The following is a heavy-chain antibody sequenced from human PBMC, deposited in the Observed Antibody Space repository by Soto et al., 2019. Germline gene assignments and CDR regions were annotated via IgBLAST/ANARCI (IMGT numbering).Heavy chain of an antibody. J-gene: IGHJ5*02. D-gene: IGHD1-1*01. CDR3: VRDGTKTLRDWFDP. V-gene: IGHV4-4*07. Sequence: PSATLSLTCTVSGASISGFYWSWIRNSAGKGLEWIGRIYATGTTDYNPSLKSRVMMSVDTSKKQFSLKLRSVTAADTAVYYCVRDGTKTLRDWFDPWGQGISVTVSS. CDR1: GASISGFY. CDR2: IYATGTT.